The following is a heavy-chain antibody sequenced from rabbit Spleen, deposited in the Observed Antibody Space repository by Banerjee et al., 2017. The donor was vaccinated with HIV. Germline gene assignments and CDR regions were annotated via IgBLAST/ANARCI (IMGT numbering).Heavy chain of an antibody. CDR3: VRGASSSGYYSL. V-gene: IGHV1S47*01. Sequence: QEQLVESGGGLIQPGGSLILSCKASGFDFSKYGVSWVRQAPGKGLEWIGYIDLGFGTTYYATWANGRFTISSHNAQNALYLQLNSLTAADTATYFCVRGASSSGYYSLWGPGTLVTVS. CDR1: GFDFSKYG. CDR2: IDLGFGTT. J-gene: IGHJ4*01. D-gene: IGHD1-1*01.